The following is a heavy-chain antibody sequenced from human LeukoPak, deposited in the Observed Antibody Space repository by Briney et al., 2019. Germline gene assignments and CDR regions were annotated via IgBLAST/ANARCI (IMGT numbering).Heavy chain of an antibody. CDR2: IYYSGST. CDR3: ARGLEQLLWFGETPAWFDY. Sequence: SETLSLTCTVSGGSISSYYWSWIRQPPGKGLERIGYIYYSGSTNYNPSLKSRVTISVDTSKNQFSLKLSSVTAADTAVYYCARGLEQLLWFGETPAWFDYWGQGTLVTVSS. D-gene: IGHD3-10*01. CDR1: GGSISSYY. J-gene: IGHJ4*02. V-gene: IGHV4-59*01.